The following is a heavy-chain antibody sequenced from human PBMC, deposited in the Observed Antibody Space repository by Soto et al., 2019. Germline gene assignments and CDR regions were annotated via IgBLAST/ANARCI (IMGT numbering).Heavy chain of an antibody. D-gene: IGHD3-22*01. CDR2: ISAYNGNT. V-gene: IGHV1-18*01. CDR1: GYTFTSYG. J-gene: IGHJ5*02. Sequence: GASVKVSCKASGYTFTSYGISWVRQAPGQGLEWMGWISAYNGNTNYAQKLQGRVTMTTDTSTSTAYMELRSLRSDDTAVYYCARDTITMIVVASGWFDPWGQGTLVTV. CDR3: ARDTITMIVVASGWFDP.